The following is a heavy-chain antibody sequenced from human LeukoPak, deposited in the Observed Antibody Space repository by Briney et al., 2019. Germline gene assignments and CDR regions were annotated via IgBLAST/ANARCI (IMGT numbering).Heavy chain of an antibody. V-gene: IGHV4-39*01. CDR3: ARHALGITMIVVVNPLYFDY. D-gene: IGHD3-22*01. CDR2: IYYSGST. J-gene: IGHJ4*02. CDR1: GGSISSSSYY. Sequence: SETLSLTCTVSGGSISSSSYYWGWIRRPPGKGLEWIGSIYYSGSTYYNPSLKSRVTISVDTSKNQFSLKLSSVTAADTAVYYCARHALGITMIVVVNPLYFDYWGQGTLVTVSS.